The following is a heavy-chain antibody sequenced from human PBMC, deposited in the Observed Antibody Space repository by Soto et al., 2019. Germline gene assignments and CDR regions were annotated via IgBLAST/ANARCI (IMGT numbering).Heavy chain of an antibody. Sequence: PGGSQRLSCAASGFTFSNAWMSWVRQAPGKGLEWVGRIKSKTDGGTTDYAAPVKGRFTISRDDSKNTLYLQMNSLKTEDTAVYYCTTGSSYYDILTGQYYFDYWGQGTLVTVSS. V-gene: IGHV3-15*01. J-gene: IGHJ4*02. CDR1: GFTFSNAW. CDR3: TTGSSYYDILTGQYYFDY. CDR2: IKSKTDGGTT. D-gene: IGHD3-9*01.